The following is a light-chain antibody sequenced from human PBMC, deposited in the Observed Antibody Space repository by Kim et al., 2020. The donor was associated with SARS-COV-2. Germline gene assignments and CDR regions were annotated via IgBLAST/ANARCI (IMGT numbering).Light chain of an antibody. CDR2: QDN. Sequence: GSPGQTASITCSGDKLGDKYACWYQQKPGQSPVLVIYQDNKRPSGIPERFSGSNSGNTATLTISGTQAMDEADYYCQAWDSSTVVFGGGTKLTVL. J-gene: IGLJ2*01. CDR1: KLGDKY. CDR3: QAWDSSTVV. V-gene: IGLV3-1*01.